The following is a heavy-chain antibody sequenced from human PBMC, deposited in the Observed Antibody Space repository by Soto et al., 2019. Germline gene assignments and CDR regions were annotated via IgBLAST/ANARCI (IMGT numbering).Heavy chain of an antibody. CDR2: IYSGGST. CDR1: GFTVSSNY. V-gene: IGHV3-53*01. CDR3: AMVAAADYYYSGMDV. D-gene: IGHD6-13*01. Sequence: EVQLVESGGGLIQPGGSLRLSCAASGFTVSSNYMSWVRQAPGKGLEWVSVIYSGGSTYYADSVKGRFTISRDKYKTTLYLQTHSLRAEDTAVYYCAMVAAADYYYSGMDVWGQGATVTVSS. J-gene: IGHJ6*02.